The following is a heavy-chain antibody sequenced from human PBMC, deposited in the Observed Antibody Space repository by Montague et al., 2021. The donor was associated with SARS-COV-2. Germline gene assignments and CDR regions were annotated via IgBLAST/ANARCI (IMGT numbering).Heavy chain of an antibody. Sequence: SETLSLTCNVPGGSFRNYSWSWIRQPAGKGLEWIGRIYSSGSINYNPSLKTRITLSVDTSKNQFSLRSNSVTAADTAVYYCARNPGDYYGMDVWGQGTTVTVSS. D-gene: IGHD3-10*01. V-gene: IGHV4-4*07. CDR2: IYSSGSI. CDR3: ARNPGDYYGMDV. CDR1: GGSFRNYS. J-gene: IGHJ6*02.